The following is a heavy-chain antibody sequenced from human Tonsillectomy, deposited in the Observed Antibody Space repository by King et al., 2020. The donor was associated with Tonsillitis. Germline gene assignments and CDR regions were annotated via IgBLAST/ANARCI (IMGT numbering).Heavy chain of an antibody. V-gene: IGHV3-20*04. Sequence: VQLVESGGGVVRPGGSLRLSCAASGFTFDDYGVSWIRQAPGKGLEWVSGINWNGGSTDYADFVKGLFTISRDNARNSLYLQMNSLRAEDTALYYCARDRRKNLPSYGSTSYAFDIWGQGTMVTVSS. CDR2: INWNGGST. D-gene: IGHD3-10*01. J-gene: IGHJ3*02. CDR3: ARDRRKNLPSYGSTSYAFDI. CDR1: GFTFDDYG.